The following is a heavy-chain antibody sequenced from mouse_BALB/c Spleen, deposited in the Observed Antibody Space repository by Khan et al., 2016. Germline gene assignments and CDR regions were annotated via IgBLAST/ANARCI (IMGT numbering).Heavy chain of an antibody. V-gene: IGHV8-11*01. D-gene: IGHD2-1*01. CDR2: IRWNDDT. Sequence: QVTLKESGPGILQPSQTLSLTCSFSGFSLSTSGMSVGWIRQPSGKGLEWLAHIRWNDDTYYNAAPKSRLTNTKATSNDQAFHKIASVVTADTATYDCARMGGFGGLLFDNWDQATTLPVSS. J-gene: IGHJ2*01. CDR1: GFSLSTSGMS. CDR3: ARMGGFGGLLFDN.